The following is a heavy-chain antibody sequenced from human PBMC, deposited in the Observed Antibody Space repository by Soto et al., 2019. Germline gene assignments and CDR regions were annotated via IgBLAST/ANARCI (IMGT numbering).Heavy chain of an antibody. CDR2: ISAYNGNT. V-gene: IGHV1-18*01. CDR3: ARDFGSDLSAPGAVFDS. J-gene: IGHJ4*02. D-gene: IGHD3-3*01. CDR1: GYIFTSYG. Sequence: QVQLVQSGVEVKKPGASVTVSCKASGYIFTSYGITWVRQAPGQGLEWMGWISAYNGNTQYAQNLQGSVILTTDTSTYTAYMELKSLHSDDADVYSFARDFGSDLSAPGAVFDSWGQGALVTVSS.